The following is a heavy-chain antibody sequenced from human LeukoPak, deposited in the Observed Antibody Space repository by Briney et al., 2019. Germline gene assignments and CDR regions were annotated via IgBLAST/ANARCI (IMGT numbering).Heavy chain of an antibody. CDR3: ARRLSSSSPKTYYYYYGMDV. J-gene: IGHJ6*02. Sequence: GDSLKFSCTGSDSCITCYRNGCMQQMPGQALHSTGIIYPGDSDTRYSPSFQGQVTISADKSISTAYLQWSSLKASDTAMYYCARRLSSSSPKTYYYYYGMDVWGQGTTVTVSS. CDR2: IYPGDSDT. D-gene: IGHD6-6*01. V-gene: IGHV5-51*07. CDR1: DSCITCYR.